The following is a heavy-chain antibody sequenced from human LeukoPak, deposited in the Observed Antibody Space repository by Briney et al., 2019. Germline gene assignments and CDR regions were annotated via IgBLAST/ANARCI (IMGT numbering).Heavy chain of an antibody. Sequence: GGSLRLSCAASGFTFSSYAMHWVRQAPGKGLEYVSAISSNGGSTYYAKSVKGRFTISRDNSKNTLYLQMGSLRAEDMAVYYCARDREYCSSTSCYTDATFDYWGQGTLVTVSS. V-gene: IGHV3-64*01. CDR2: ISSNGGST. CDR1: GFTFSSYA. D-gene: IGHD2-2*02. J-gene: IGHJ4*02. CDR3: ARDREYCSSTSCYTDATFDY.